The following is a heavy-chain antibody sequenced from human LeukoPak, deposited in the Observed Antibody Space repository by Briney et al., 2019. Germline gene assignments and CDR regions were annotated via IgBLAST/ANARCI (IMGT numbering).Heavy chain of an antibody. Sequence: PSETLSLTCTVSGGSISSYYWSWIRQPPGKGLEWIGYIYYSGSTNYNPSLKSRVTISVDTSKNQFSLRLSSVTAADTAVYYCARGGSETYYNVAYWGQGTLVTVSS. J-gene: IGHJ4*02. CDR1: GGSISSYY. V-gene: IGHV4-59*08. CDR2: IYYSGST. D-gene: IGHD3-10*01. CDR3: ARGGSETYYNVAY.